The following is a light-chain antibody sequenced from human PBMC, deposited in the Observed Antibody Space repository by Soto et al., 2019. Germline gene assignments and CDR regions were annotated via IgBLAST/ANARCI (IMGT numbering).Light chain of an antibody. CDR2: AAS. V-gene: IGKV1-39*01. CDR3: QQSFNLPRT. CDR1: QSISSS. J-gene: IGKJ1*01. Sequence: DIQMTQAPSSLSAGVGETITITCRASQSISSSLNWFQHSPGQPPKLLLFAASNLHAGVPPRFSGSGSGTSFSLTIRSLQPEDFATYYCQQSFNLPRTFGPGTKVDIK.